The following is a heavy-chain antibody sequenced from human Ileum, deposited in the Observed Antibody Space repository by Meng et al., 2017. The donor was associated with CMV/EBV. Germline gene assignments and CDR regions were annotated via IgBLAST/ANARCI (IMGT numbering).Heavy chain of an antibody. CDR1: GGSISSYY. Sequence: HESGPGLVKPSQLLSLTCTVSGGSISSYYWSWIRQPAGRGLEWIGRISTSGSTNYNPSLKSRVTMSVDASKNQFSLKLTSVTAADTAVYYCARESELLRFDHWGQGTLVTVSS. CDR3: ARESELLRFDH. CDR2: ISTSGST. J-gene: IGHJ4*02. V-gene: IGHV4-4*07. D-gene: IGHD6-6*01.